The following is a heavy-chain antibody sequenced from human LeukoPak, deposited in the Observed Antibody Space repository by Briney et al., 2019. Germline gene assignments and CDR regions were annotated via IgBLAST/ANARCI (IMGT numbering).Heavy chain of an antibody. CDR3: ANLGGSAYYDFRAFDI. D-gene: IGHD3-3*01. J-gene: IGHJ3*02. Sequence: SETLSRTCTVSGGSISSSSYYWGWIRQPPGKGLEWIGTIFHNGNTYYNPSLKSRVTISVDTSKNQFSLKLSSVTAADTAVYYCANLGGSAYYDFRAFDIWGQGTMVTVSS. CDR2: IFHNGNT. CDR1: GGSISSSSYY. V-gene: IGHV4-39*01.